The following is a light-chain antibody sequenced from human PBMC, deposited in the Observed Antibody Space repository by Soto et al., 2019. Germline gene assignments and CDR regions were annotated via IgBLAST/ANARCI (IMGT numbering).Light chain of an antibody. CDR2: EVS. CDR3: SSYACTLAYV. CDR1: ISDVGGYNY. J-gene: IGLJ1*01. V-gene: IGLV2-14*01. Sequence: SAGRQSASLTGISGDWIRVFYTKTISDVGGYNYVSWYQQQSGKAPKLMIHEVSNRPSGVSNRFSGSKSGNTASLTISGLQSEVEADYYCSSYACTLAYVFGIGSKIT.